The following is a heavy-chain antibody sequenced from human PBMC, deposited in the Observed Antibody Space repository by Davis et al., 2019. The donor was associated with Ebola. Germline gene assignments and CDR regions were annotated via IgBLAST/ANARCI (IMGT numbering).Heavy chain of an antibody. CDR1: GYTFTSFH. CDR3: ARAQFPTTSDH. V-gene: IGHV1-18*01. J-gene: IGHJ4*02. CDR2: ISPYNGDT. D-gene: IGHD1-1*01. Sequence: AASVKVSCKASGYTFTSFHFNWVRQAPGEGLEWMGWISPYNGDTHYAQKFQGRVTMTTDTSTSTAYMEMRSLRSDDTAVYYCARAQFPTTSDHWGQGTLVTVSS.